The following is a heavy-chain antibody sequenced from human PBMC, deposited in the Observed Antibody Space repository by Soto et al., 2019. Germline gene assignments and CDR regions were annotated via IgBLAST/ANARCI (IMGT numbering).Heavy chain of an antibody. J-gene: IGHJ6*02. D-gene: IGHD6-13*01. CDR1: VSTFTSYW. Sequence: ISFHDSVSTFTSYWLGWVSQTPWKGLEWLGIILPDDAASRYSPLVEGHVSISEDRYTTTAFLPLSSLEASETATYFCARQGFSKHYFYAADVWGQGTTVTVSS. CDR3: ARQGFSKHYFYAADV. CDR2: ILPDDAAS. V-gene: IGHV5-51*01.